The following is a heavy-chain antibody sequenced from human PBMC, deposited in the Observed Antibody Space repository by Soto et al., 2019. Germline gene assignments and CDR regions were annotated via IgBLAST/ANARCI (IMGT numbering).Heavy chain of an antibody. CDR2: INSDGSST. CDR1: GFTFRSYW. D-gene: IGHD6-6*01. J-gene: IGHJ6*02. CDR3: ARASPTGGKQLVRGRGYYHGMDV. V-gene: IGHV3-74*01. Sequence: PGGSLRLSCAASGFTFRSYWMHWVRQAPGKGLVWVSRINSDGSSTSYADSVKGRFTISRDNAKNTLYLQMNSLRAEDTAVYYCARASPTGGKQLVRGRGYYHGMDVWGQGTTVTVSS.